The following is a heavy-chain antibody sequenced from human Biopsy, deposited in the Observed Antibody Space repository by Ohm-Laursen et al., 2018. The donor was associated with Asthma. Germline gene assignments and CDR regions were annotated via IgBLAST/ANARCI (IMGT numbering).Heavy chain of an antibody. V-gene: IGHV3-23*01. CDR3: AKAREDIVVVVAVSDS. D-gene: IGHD2-15*01. CDR1: GFTFSSYA. CDR2: ISGSGGCT. Sequence: SLRLSCTASGFTFSSYAMSWVRQPPGKGLEWVSAISGSGGCTYYADSVKGRFTISRDNSKNTLHLQMNSLRAEDTAVYHCAKAREDIVVVVAVSDSWGQGTLVTVSS. J-gene: IGHJ4*02.